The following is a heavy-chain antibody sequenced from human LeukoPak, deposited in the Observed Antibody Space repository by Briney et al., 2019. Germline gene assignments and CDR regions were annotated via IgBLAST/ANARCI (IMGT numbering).Heavy chain of an antibody. D-gene: IGHD2-21*02. J-gene: IGHJ4*02. V-gene: IGHV3-7*01. CDR1: GFTFSDYW. Sequence: GGSLRLSSAASGFTFSDYWMQWVRQAPGKGLEWVANINYHGNENYLLDSVKGRFTISRDNAKNSLFLQMNSLRVEDTAVYYCTRGDPDYWGLGTLVTVSS. CDR2: INYHGNEN. CDR3: TRGDPDY.